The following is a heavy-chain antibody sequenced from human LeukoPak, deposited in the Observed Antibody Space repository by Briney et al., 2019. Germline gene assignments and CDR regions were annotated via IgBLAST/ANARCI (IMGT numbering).Heavy chain of an antibody. CDR3: AREGPYSSGWHWFDP. J-gene: IGHJ5*02. V-gene: IGHV1-2*02. CDR1: GYTFTGYY. D-gene: IGHD6-19*01. Sequence: GASVKVSCKASGYTFTGYYMHWVRQAPGQGLEWMGWINPNSGGTNYAQKFQGRVTMTRDTSISTAYMELSRLRSDDTAVYYCAREGPYSSGWHWFDPWGQGTLVTVSS. CDR2: INPNSGGT.